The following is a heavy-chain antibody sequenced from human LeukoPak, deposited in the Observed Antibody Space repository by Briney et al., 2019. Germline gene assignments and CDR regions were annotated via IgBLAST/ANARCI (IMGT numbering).Heavy chain of an antibody. Sequence: PGGSLRLSCAASGFSFSNYWMTWVRQVPGKGLEWVANIKQDGSEKYCVDSVKGRLTISRDNAKNSLYLQMNSLRAADTAVYYCASPTGGGDPRYWGQGTLVTVSS. J-gene: IGHJ4*02. CDR3: ASPTGGGDPRY. D-gene: IGHD4-17*01. V-gene: IGHV3-7*03. CDR1: GFSFSNYW. CDR2: IKQDGSEK.